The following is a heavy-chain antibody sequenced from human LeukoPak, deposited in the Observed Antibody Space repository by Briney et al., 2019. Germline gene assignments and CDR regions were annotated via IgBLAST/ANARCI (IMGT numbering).Heavy chain of an antibody. CDR1: GFTLSSYS. D-gene: IGHD2-21*02. Sequence: GGSLRLSCAASGFTLSSYSMNWVRQAPGKGLEWVSSISSSSSYIYYADSVKGRFTISRDNSKNTLYLQLNSLRAEDTAVYFCAKGGHDFNPFYCWGQGTLVTVSS. CDR2: ISSSSSYI. V-gene: IGHV3-21*04. J-gene: IGHJ4*02. CDR3: AKGGHDFNPFYC.